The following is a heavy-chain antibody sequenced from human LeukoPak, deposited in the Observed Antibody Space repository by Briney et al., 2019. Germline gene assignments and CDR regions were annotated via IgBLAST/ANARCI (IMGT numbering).Heavy chain of an antibody. V-gene: IGHV4-59*08. D-gene: IGHD1-26*01. J-gene: IGHJ4*02. CDR2: IYYSGST. CDR3: ARHPRYSGSSMYYFDY. CDR1: GGSISSYY. Sequence: SETLSLTCTVSGGSISSYYWSWIRQPPGKGLEWIGYIYYSGSTNYNPSHKSRVTISVDTSKNQFSLKLSSVTAADTAVYYCARHPRYSGSSMYYFDYWGQGTLVTVSS.